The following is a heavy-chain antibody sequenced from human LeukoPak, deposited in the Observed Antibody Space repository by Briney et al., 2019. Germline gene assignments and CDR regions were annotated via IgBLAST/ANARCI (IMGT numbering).Heavy chain of an antibody. D-gene: IGHD6-6*01. CDR3: ARAEGSSSLYYYYGMDV. CDR2: IIPIFGTA. V-gene: IGHV1-69*13. J-gene: IGHJ6*02. Sequence: SVKVSCKASGGTFNSYAISWVRQAPGQGLEWMGGIIPIFGTANYAQKFQGRVTITADESTSTAYMELSSLRSEDTAVYYCARAEGSSSLYYYYGMDVWGQGTTGTVSS. CDR1: GGTFNSYA.